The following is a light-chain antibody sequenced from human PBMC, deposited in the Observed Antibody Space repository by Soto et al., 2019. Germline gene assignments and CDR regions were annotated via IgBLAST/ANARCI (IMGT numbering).Light chain of an antibody. J-gene: IGKJ2*01. CDR3: QHYNSFSQYT. CDR2: WAS. Sequence: DIQMTQSPSTLSASVGDRITITCRASQSISRWLAWYQQKPGRAPNLLIYWASTLKSGVPSRFSGSGSGTEFTLTISSLQPDDFATYYCQHYNSFSQYTFGQGTKLEIK. V-gene: IGKV1-5*03. CDR1: QSISRW.